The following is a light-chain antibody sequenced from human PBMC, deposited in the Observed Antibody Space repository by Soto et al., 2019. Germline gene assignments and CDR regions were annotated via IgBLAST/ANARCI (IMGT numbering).Light chain of an antibody. CDR3: QQYGSSRWT. CDR2: GAS. Sequence: EIVLTQSPGTLSLSPGERATLSCRASQSVSSIYLAWYQQKPGQAPRLLIYGASSRATGIPDRFSGSGSGTDFTLTISRLEPKDFAVYYCQQYGSSRWTFGQGTKVDI. V-gene: IGKV3-20*01. J-gene: IGKJ1*01. CDR1: QSVSSIY.